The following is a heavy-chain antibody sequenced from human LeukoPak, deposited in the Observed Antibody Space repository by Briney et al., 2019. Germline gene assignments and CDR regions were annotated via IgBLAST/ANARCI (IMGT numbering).Heavy chain of an antibody. Sequence: PGGSLRLSCAASGFTFDDYAMHWVRQAPGKGLEWVSLISGDGGSTYYADSVKGRFTISRDNSKNSLYLQMNSLRTEDTALYYCAKDIRYSSGWNYYYYGMVVWGQGTTVTVSS. CDR2: ISGDGGST. J-gene: IGHJ6*02. V-gene: IGHV3-43*02. CDR1: GFTFDDYA. CDR3: AKDIRYSSGWNYYYYGMVV. D-gene: IGHD6-19*01.